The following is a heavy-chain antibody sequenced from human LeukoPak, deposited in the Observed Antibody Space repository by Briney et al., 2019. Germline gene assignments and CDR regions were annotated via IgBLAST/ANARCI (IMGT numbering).Heavy chain of an antibody. V-gene: IGHV4-59*01. CDR2: IYYSGST. CDR3: ARDRDYYNSSGRTYYYYGMDV. J-gene: IGHJ6*02. CDR1: GGSISSYY. D-gene: IGHD3-22*01. Sequence: SETLSHTPTVPGGSISSYYWSWIRQPPGKGLEWIAYIYYSGSTNYNPSLKSRVTISVDTSKNQFSLKLSSVTAADTAVYYCARDRDYYNSSGRTYYYYGMDVWGQGTTVTVSS.